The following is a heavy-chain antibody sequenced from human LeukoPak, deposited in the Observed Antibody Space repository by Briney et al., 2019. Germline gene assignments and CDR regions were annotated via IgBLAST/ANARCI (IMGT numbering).Heavy chain of an antibody. CDR1: GFTFSSYW. D-gene: IGHD4-17*01. J-gene: IGHJ3*02. CDR2: IKPDGSEK. Sequence: PGGSLRLSCAASGFTFSSYWMSWVRQAPGKGLEWVANIKPDGSEKYCVDSVKGRFTISRDNAKKSLYLQMNSLRAEDTAVYYRARGDFNDYGDYVDAFEIWGQGTMVTVSA. CDR3: ARGDFNDYGDYVDAFEI. V-gene: IGHV3-7*01.